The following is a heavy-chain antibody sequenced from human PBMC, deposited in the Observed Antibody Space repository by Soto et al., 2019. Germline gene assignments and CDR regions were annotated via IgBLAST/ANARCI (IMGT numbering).Heavy chain of an antibody. Sequence: QVKLVESGGGVVQPGRSLRLSCAASGFSFSTYGMHWVRQAPGKGLEWVAVIWYDGSNEYYADSVKGRFTISRDNSKNTLFLQMNSPIAEDTAVYYCARHTSINYYDSSGYYGSFDYWGQGTLVTVSS. CDR3: ARHTSINYYDSSGYYGSFDY. CDR2: IWYDGSNE. V-gene: IGHV3-33*01. CDR1: GFSFSTYG. D-gene: IGHD3-22*01. J-gene: IGHJ4*02.